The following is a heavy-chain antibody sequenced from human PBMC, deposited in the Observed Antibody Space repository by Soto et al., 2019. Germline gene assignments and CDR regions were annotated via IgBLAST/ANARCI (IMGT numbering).Heavy chain of an antibody. V-gene: IGHV3-23*01. CDR3: ARARDGCYPWGAY. J-gene: IGHJ4*02. CDR2: ISGSGGTT. D-gene: IGHD2-2*01. CDR1: GFTFSGSA. Sequence: EVQLLESGGGLVQPGGSLRLSCAASGFTFSGSAFTWVRQAPGKGLEWVSSISGSGGTTNYAYSVTGRFTISRDKSKNTLFLQMNPLRAADTAVYYCARARDGCYPWGAYWGQGTLVTVSS.